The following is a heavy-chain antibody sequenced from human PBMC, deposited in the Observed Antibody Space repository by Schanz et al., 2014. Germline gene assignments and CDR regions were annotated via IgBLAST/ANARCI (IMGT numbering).Heavy chain of an antibody. J-gene: IGHJ6*02. Sequence: QVQLVESGGGVVQPGGSLRLSCAASRFTFSSYGMHWVRQAPGKGLEWLAFIRYDGTDKNHADSIKGRFTISRDNSKNTLYLQMNSLRAEDTAVYYCARDRQQLVGRIGYYYGMDVWGQGTTVTVSS. CDR3: ARDRQQLVGRIGYYYGMDV. V-gene: IGHV3-30*02. D-gene: IGHD6-13*01. CDR1: RFTFSSYG. CDR2: IRYDGTDK.